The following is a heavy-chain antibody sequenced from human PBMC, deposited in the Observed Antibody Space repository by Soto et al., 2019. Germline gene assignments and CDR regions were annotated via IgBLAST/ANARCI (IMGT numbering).Heavy chain of an antibody. CDR1: GFIFDNFA. Sequence: QVQLVESGGGVVQPGKSLRLSCGASGFIFDNFALHWVRQSPGKGLEWVAAISYDGSETYYAASVKGRFTISRDNSHNTLYLQMNSLRREDTALYYCARGPERLPRMGFFFDSWGHGTLVTVS. CDR2: ISYDGSET. V-gene: IGHV3-30-3*01. J-gene: IGHJ4*01. D-gene: IGHD2-21*02. CDR3: ARGPERLPRMGFFFDS.